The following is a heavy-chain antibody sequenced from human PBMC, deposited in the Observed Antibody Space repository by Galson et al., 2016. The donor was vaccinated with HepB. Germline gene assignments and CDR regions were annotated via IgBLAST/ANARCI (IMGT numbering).Heavy chain of an antibody. V-gene: IGHV4-39*02. CDR2: LYYSGNT. D-gene: IGHD6-13*01. CDR3: ARRTWTGAAGTLFFDF. Sequence: TLSLTCIVSGGSISSSSYCWGWIRQPPGKGLEWIGSLYYSGNTNYIPSLKSRATISVDTSDNSFSLKMRSVTAADTALYYCARRTWTGAAGTLFFDFWGQGTLVTVSS. CDR1: GGSISSSSYC. J-gene: IGHJ4*02.